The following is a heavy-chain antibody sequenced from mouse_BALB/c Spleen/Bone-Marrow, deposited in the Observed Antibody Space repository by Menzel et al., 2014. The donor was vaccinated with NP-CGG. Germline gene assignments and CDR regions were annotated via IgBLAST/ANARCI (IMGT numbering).Heavy chain of an antibody. CDR1: GFNIKDTY. CDR2: IDPASDYT. J-gene: IGHJ2*01. D-gene: IGHD4-1*01. V-gene: IGHV14-3*02. CDR3: ATLTGTFDY. Sequence: VQLQQSGAELVKPGASVKLSCTASGFNIKDTYMHWVKQRPEQGLEWIGRIDPASDYTQFDSKFQGKATITADTSSNTAYLQLSSLTSEDTAVYYCATLTGTFDYWGQSTTLTVSS.